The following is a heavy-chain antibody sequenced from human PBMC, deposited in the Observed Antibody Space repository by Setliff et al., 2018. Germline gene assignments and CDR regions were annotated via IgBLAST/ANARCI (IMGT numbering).Heavy chain of an antibody. CDR3: VRPGGTTVVARHFDY. Sequence: PSETLSLTCSVSGGSISSSNYYWAWIRQPPGKGLEWIGSISYSGTPYYNASVESRVTISIDTSRNQFSLELRSVTVADTATYYCVRPGGTTVVARHFDYWGSGILVTVSS. J-gene: IGHJ4*01. V-gene: IGHV4-39*01. CDR2: ISYSGTP. D-gene: IGHD2-15*01. CDR1: GGSISSSNYY.